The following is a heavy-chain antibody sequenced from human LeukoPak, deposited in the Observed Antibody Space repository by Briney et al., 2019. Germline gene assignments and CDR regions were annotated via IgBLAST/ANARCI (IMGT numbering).Heavy chain of an antibody. CDR3: VTYYFDSSGPKKNY. V-gene: IGHV4-34*01. D-gene: IGHD3-22*01. CDR1: GGSFSGYY. J-gene: IGHJ4*02. Sequence: SETLSLTCAVYGGSFSGYYWSWIRQPPGKGLEWIGEINHSGSTNYNPSLKSRVTISVDTSKKQFSLKLSSVTAADTAVYYCVTYYFDSSGPKKNYWGQGTLVTVPS. CDR2: INHSGST.